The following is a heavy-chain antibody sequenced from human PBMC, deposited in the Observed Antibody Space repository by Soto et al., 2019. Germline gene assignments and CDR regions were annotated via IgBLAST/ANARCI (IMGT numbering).Heavy chain of an antibody. CDR1: GGSISSGGYS. Sequence: PSETLSLTCAVSGGSISSGGYSWSWIRQPPGKGLEWIGYMYHSGSTYYNPSLKSRVTISIDRSKNQFSLKLSSVTAADTAVYYCARVLDYRGQGILVTVSS. J-gene: IGHJ4*02. CDR3: ARVLDY. CDR2: MYHSGST. D-gene: IGHD1-26*01. V-gene: IGHV4-30-2*01.